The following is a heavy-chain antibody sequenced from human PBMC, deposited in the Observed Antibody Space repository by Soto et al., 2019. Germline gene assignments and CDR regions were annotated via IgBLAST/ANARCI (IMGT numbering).Heavy chain of an antibody. CDR1: GGSISSGDYY. CDR2: IYYSGST. J-gene: IGHJ5*02. CDR3: ARAPWIQLWSPRNWFDP. D-gene: IGHD5-18*01. V-gene: IGHV4-30-4*01. Sequence: SETLSLTCTVSGGSISSGDYYWSWIRQPPGKGLEWIGYIYYSGSTYYNPSLKSRVTISVDTSKNQFSLKLSSVTAADTAVYYCARAPWIQLWSPRNWFDPWGQGTLVTVSS.